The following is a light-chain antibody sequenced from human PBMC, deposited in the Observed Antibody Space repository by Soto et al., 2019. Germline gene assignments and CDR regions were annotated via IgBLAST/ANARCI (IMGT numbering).Light chain of an antibody. CDR2: DAS. CDR1: QTVRNNY. Sequence: EFVLTQSPGTLSLSPGERATLSCRASQTVRNNYLAWYQQKPGQAPRLLIYDASSRATGIPDRFSGGGSGTDFTLTISRLEPEDFALYYCQQFSSYQLTLGGGTKADIK. V-gene: IGKV3-20*01. CDR3: QQFSSYQLT. J-gene: IGKJ4*01.